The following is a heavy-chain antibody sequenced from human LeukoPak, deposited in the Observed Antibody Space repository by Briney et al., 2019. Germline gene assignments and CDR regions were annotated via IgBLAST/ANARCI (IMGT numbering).Heavy chain of an antibody. Sequence: ASVKVSCKASGGTFSSYAISWVRQAPGQGLEWMGAIIPSFGTANYAHKLKGRFTITTDDSTSTAYMELRSLRSEDTAVYYCARGRYCSSTSCPWGYWGQGTLVTVSS. V-gene: IGHV1-69*05. J-gene: IGHJ4*02. CDR3: ARGRYCSSTSCPWGY. D-gene: IGHD2-2*01. CDR1: GGTFSSYA. CDR2: IIPSFGTA.